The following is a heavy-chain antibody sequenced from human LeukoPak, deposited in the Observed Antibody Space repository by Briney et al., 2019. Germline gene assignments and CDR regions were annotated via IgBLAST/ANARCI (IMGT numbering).Heavy chain of an antibody. D-gene: IGHD5-12*01. V-gene: IGHV3-53*01. CDR3: ARDRLRTDALDV. CDR2: IYSGGST. CDR1: GFTVSNNY. Sequence: TGGSLRLSCAASGFTVSNNYMNWVRQAPGKGLEWVSVIYSGGSTYYADAVKGRFTISRDNSKNTLYLQMNSLRAEDTAVYYCARDRLRTDALDVWGQGTMVTVSS. J-gene: IGHJ3*01.